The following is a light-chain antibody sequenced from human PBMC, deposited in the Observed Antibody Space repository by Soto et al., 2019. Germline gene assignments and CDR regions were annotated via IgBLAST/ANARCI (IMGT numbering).Light chain of an antibody. V-gene: IGKV3-11*01. CDR1: QSVSSY. Sequence: ELVLTQSPATLSLSPGERATLSCRASQSVSSYLAWYQQKPGQAPRLLIYDASNRATGIPARFSGSGSGTDFTLTISSLEPADFAVYYCQQRSNWPPTFGQGTRLEIK. CDR3: QQRSNWPPT. J-gene: IGKJ5*01. CDR2: DAS.